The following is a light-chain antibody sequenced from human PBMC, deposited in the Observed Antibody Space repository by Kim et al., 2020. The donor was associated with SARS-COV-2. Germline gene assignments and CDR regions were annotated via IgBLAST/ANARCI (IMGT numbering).Light chain of an antibody. CDR2: EVS. CDR1: QSLLHSDGKIS. J-gene: IGKJ2*03. CDR3: MQGLQRLYS. Sequence: LVMTQTPFSLSVTPGQPASISCKSSQSLLHSDGKISLYWYLQKPGQPPQLLIYEVSKRFSGVPERFSGSGSGTDLTLKISRVEAEDVGLYYCMQGLQRLYSFGQGTKLEI. V-gene: IGKV2D-29*01.